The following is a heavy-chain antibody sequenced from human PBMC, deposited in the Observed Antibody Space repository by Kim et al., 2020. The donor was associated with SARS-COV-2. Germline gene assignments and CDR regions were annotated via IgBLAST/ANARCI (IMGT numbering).Heavy chain of an antibody. J-gene: IGHJ4*02. Sequence: GGSLRLSCAASGFTFSSYGMHWVRQAPGKGLEWVAVISYDGSNKYYADSVKGRFTISRDNSKNTLYLQMNSLRAEDTAVYYCARDKSGFCDYWGQGTLVTVSS. CDR1: GFTFSSYG. CDR2: ISYDGSNK. V-gene: IGHV3-33*05. CDR3: ARDKSGFCDY. D-gene: IGHD3-10*01.